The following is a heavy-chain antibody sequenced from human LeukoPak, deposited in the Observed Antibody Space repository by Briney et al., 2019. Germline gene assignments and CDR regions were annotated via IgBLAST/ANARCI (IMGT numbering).Heavy chain of an antibody. CDR1: GFTFSDYY. CDR3: ARHRPRLRYFDWLPEHFDY. Sequence: PGGSLRLSCAASGFTFSDYYMSWIRQAPGKGLEWVSYISSSGSTIYYADSVKGRFTISRDNAKNSLYLQMNSLRAEDTAVYYCARHRPRLRYFDWLPEHFDYWGQGTLVTVSS. V-gene: IGHV3-11*01. D-gene: IGHD3-9*01. CDR2: ISSSGSTI. J-gene: IGHJ4*02.